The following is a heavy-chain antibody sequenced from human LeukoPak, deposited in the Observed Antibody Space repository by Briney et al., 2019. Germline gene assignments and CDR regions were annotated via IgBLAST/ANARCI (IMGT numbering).Heavy chain of an antibody. V-gene: IGHV4-61*08. J-gene: IGHJ3*02. D-gene: IGHD5-18*01. CDR1: GGSISSGGYY. Sequence: KSSETLSLTCTVSGGSISSGGYYWSWIRQHPGKELQWIGYMYYSGITDYNPSLKSRVTISVDTSKNQFSLRLSSVTAADTAVYYCARHRVGYYDAFDIWGQGTMVTVSS. CDR3: ARHRVGYYDAFDI. CDR2: MYYSGIT.